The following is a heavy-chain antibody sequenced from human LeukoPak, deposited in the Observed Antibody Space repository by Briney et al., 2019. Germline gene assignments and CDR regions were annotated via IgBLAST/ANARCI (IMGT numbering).Heavy chain of an antibody. CDR1: GFIFSSYA. V-gene: IGHV3-30*01. CDR2: ISYDGSNK. D-gene: IGHD6-19*01. J-gene: IGHJ6*02. CDR3: ASTGGGWSQRHYYGMDV. Sequence: GGSLRLSCAASGFIFSSYAMHWVRQAPGKGLEWVAVISYDGSNKYYADSVKGRFTISRDNSKNTLYLQMNSLRDEDTAVYYCASTGGGWSQRHYYGMDVWGQGTTVTVSS.